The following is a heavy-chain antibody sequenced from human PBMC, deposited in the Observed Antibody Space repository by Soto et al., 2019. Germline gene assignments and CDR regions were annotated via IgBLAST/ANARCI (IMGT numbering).Heavy chain of an antibody. CDR2: IIPIFGTA. J-gene: IGHJ6*02. CDR3: ARDGTCSGGSRYPTRFYYYYGMDV. D-gene: IGHD2-15*01. CDR1: GGTFSSYA. Sequence: SVKVSCKASGGTFSSYAISWVRQAPGQGLEGMGGIIPIFGTANYAQKFQGRVTITADESTSTAYMELSSLRSEDTAVYCCARDGTCSGGSRYPTRFYYYYGMDVWGQGTTVTVSS. V-gene: IGHV1-69*13.